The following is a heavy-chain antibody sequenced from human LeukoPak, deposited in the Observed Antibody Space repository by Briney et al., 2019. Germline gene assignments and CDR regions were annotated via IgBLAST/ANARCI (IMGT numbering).Heavy chain of an antibody. CDR2: ISYDGSNK. CDR3: AKETDSSGPCFDY. D-gene: IGHD3-22*01. V-gene: IGHV3-30*18. Sequence: GGSLRLSCAASGFTFSSYGMHWVRQAPGKGLEWVAVISYDGSNKYYADSVKGRFTISRDNSKNTLYLQMNSLRAEDTAAYYCAKETDSSGPCFDYWGQGTLVTVSS. J-gene: IGHJ4*02. CDR1: GFTFSSYG.